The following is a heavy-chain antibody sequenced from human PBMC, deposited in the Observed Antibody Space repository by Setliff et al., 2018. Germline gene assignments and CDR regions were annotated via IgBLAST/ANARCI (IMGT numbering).Heavy chain of an antibody. CDR3: ARGPNWNYEGAWDY. J-gene: IGHJ4*02. CDR2: TNHSGST. CDR1: GGSFSGYY. V-gene: IGHV4-34*01. Sequence: PSETLSLTCAVYGGSFSGYYWSWIRQPPGKGLEWIGETNHSGSTNYNPSLKSRVTISVDTSKNQFSLKLSSVTAADTAVYYCARGPNWNYEGAWDYWGQGTLVTVSS. D-gene: IGHD1-7*01.